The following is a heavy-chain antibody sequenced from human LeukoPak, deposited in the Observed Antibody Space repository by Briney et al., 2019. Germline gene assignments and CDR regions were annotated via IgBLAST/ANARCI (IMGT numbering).Heavy chain of an antibody. CDR1: GYTFTSYA. V-gene: IGHV7-4-1*02. CDR2: INTNTGNP. D-gene: IGHD3-10*01. Sequence: GASVKVSCKASGYTFTSYAMNWVRQAPGQGLEWMRWINTNTGNPTYAQGFTGRFVFSLDTSVSTAYLQISSLKAEDTAVYYCARVYAVWFGELVAFDIWGQGTMVTVSS. CDR3: ARVYAVWFGELVAFDI. J-gene: IGHJ3*02.